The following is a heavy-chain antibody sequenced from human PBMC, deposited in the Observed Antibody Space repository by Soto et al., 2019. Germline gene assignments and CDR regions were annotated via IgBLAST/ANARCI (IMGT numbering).Heavy chain of an antibody. CDR3: ARDDDYEANGLDY. CDR2: IVNDGSDR. D-gene: IGHD4-17*01. J-gene: IGHJ4*02. CDR1: GFTFSRYG. V-gene: IGHV3-33*01. Sequence: PGGSLRLSCVGSGFTFSRYGMHWLRQAPGEGLEWMAVIVNDGSDRDYAASVAGRFTISRDNSKSTLYLQMDNLGIDDTAMYHCARDDDYEANGLDYWGEGTLVTV.